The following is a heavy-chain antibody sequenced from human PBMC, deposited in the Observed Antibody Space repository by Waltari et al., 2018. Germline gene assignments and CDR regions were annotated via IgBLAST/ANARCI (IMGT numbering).Heavy chain of an antibody. J-gene: IGHJ5*02. Sequence: QVELVQSGPELKKPGASVKVSCRASGYSFTSYAINWVRQAPGRGFELMGWINTNSGNPTYVQGFTGRFVFSLDTSVSTAFLQINSLEAEDTAVYYCAREVVPAATIVVNWFDPWGQGTLVTVSS. D-gene: IGHD2-2*01. CDR3: AREVVPAATIVVNWFDP. V-gene: IGHV7-4-1*02. CDR1: GYSFTSYA. CDR2: INTNSGNP.